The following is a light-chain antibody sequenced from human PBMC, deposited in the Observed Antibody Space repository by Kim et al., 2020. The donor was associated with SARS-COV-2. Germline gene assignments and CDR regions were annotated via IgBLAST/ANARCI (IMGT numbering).Light chain of an antibody. Sequence: CPGERATLSCRASKIISSDYVAWYQQKSGQAPRLLLFGSASRATDIPDRFSGSGSGRDFTLTISRLEPEDSAVYYCQQYGTSPRTFGQGTKVDIK. CDR1: KIISSDY. CDR2: GSA. J-gene: IGKJ1*01. V-gene: IGKV3-20*01. CDR3: QQYGTSPRT.